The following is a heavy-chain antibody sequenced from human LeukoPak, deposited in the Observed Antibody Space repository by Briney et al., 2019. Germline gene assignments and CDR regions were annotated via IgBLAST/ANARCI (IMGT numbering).Heavy chain of an antibody. J-gene: IGHJ4*02. D-gene: IGHD1-26*01. CDR1: GYSFTSYW. V-gene: IGHV5-51*01. CDR3: ASTDSGSSTPFDY. Sequence: GESLKISCKGSGYSFTSYWIGWVRQMPGKGLEWMGIIYPGDFDTRYSPSFQGQVTISADKSISTAYLQWSSLKASDTATYYCASTDSGSSTPFDYWGQGTLVTVSS. CDR2: IYPGDFDT.